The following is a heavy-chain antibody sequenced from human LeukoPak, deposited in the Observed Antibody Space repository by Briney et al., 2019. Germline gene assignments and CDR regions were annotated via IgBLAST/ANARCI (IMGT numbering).Heavy chain of an antibody. V-gene: IGHV1-18*01. D-gene: IGHD1-7*01. Sequence: ASVKVSCKASGYTFTGFGINWVRQAPGQGLEWMGWISGYNDNIHYAKKFQGRVTLTTDTPTNTAYMELRSLRSDDTAVYYCARDGTSTDDYWGQGTLVTVSS. CDR1: GYTFTGFG. CDR2: ISGYNDNI. CDR3: ARDGTSTDDY. J-gene: IGHJ4*02.